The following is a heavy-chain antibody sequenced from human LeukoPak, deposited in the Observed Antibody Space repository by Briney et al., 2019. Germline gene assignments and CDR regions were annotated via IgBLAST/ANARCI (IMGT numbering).Heavy chain of an antibody. CDR1: GFTFSSYW. J-gene: IGHJ4*02. CDR3: ARDCSSTSCYKGFDY. CDR2: IKQDGSEK. V-gene: IGHV3-7*01. D-gene: IGHD2-2*02. Sequence: PGGSLRLSCAASGFTFSSYWMSWVRQAPGKGLEWVANIKQDGSEKYYVDSVKGRFTISRDNAKNSLYLQMNSLRAEDTAVYYCARDCSSTSCYKGFDYWGQGTLVTVSS.